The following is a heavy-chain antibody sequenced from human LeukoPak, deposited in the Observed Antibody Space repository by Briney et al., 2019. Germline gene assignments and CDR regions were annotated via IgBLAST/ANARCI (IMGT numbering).Heavy chain of an antibody. Sequence: QSGGSLRLSCAASGFTFSSYAMSWVRQAPGKGLEWVSAISGSGGSTYYADSVKGRFTISRDNSKNTLYLQMNSLRAEDTAVYYCAKATLSYPWAFDIWGQGTMVTVSS. V-gene: IGHV3-23*01. D-gene: IGHD1-26*01. CDR3: AKATLSYPWAFDI. CDR1: GFTFSSYA. J-gene: IGHJ3*02. CDR2: ISGSGGST.